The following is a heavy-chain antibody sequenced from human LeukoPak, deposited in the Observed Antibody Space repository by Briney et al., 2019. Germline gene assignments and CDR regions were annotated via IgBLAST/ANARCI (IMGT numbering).Heavy chain of an antibody. D-gene: IGHD3-10*01. CDR1: GFTFSSYG. Sequence: GGSLRLSCAASGFTFSSYGMHWVRQAPGKGLEWVSSISSSSSYIYYADSVKGRFTISRDNAKNSLYLQMNSLRAEDTAVYYCARGREIWSQGDYWGQGTLVTVSS. J-gene: IGHJ4*02. V-gene: IGHV3-21*01. CDR3: ARGREIWSQGDY. CDR2: ISSSSSYI.